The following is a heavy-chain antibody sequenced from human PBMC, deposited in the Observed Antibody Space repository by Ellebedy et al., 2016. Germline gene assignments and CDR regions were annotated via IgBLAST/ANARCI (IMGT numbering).Heavy chain of an antibody. D-gene: IGHD3-10*01. CDR2: IYYSGNT. J-gene: IGHJ2*01. CDR3: AREGGVWYFDL. Sequence: SETLSLTCAVYGGSFSGYYWSWIRQPPGKGLEWIGYIYYSGNTNYNPSLKSRVTISVDTSKNQFSLKLSSVTAADTAVYYCAREGGVWYFDLWGRGTLVTVSS. CDR1: GGSFSGYY. V-gene: IGHV4-59*12.